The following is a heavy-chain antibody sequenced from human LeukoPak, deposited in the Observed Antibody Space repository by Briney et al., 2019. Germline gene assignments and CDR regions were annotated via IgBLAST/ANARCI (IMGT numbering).Heavy chain of an antibody. CDR2: ISGSGGST. D-gene: IGHD3-22*01. CDR1: GFTFSSYA. CDR3: ARGGTTLIVPTS. V-gene: IGHV3-23*01. Sequence: GGSLRLSCAASGFTFSSYAMSWVRQAPGKGLEWVSAISGSGGSTYYADSVKGRFTISRDNSKNTLYLQMNSLRADDTAVYYCARGGTTLIVPTSWGQGTLVTVSS. J-gene: IGHJ5*02.